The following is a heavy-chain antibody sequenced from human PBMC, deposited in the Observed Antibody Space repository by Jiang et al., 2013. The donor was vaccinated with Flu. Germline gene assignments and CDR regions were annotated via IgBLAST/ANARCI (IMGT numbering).Heavy chain of an antibody. J-gene: IGHJ5*01. CDR3: ARGRTRHIPSVDS. CDR2: VDHRGDT. V-gene: IGHV4-34*01. D-gene: IGHD1-14*01. CDR1: GGSFSGYF. Sequence: LLKPSETLSLTCAVKGGSFSGYFWTWIRQSPGKGLEWIGEVDHRGDTTYNPSLQSRLTMSVDSSKMQFSLNLSSLTATDTGVYYCARGRTRHIPSVDSWGHGSPVIVSS.